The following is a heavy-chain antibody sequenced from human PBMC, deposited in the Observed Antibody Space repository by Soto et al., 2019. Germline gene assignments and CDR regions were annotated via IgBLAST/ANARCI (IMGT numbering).Heavy chain of an antibody. V-gene: IGHV4-59*08. D-gene: IGHD7-27*01. CDR2: ICYGGST. J-gene: IGHJ4*02. CDR1: GGSISSYY. Sequence: SETLSLSCTVSGGSISSYYWSWIRQPPGKGLEWIGYICYGGSTNYNPSLKSRVTISVDTPKNQFSLKLSSVTAADTAVYYCAKNWNWGSLVHWGQGTLVTVSS. CDR3: AKNWNWGSLVH.